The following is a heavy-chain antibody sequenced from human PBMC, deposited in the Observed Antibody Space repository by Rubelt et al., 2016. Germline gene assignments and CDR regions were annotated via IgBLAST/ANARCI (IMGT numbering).Heavy chain of an antibody. J-gene: IGHJ4*02. CDR2: IYSGGTT. D-gene: IGHD2-2*01. CDR3: ARAGYCTSTSCSPPRIDF. V-gene: IGHV3-66*01. Sequence: QAPGKGLECVSIIYSGGTTYYADSVKGRFTISRDNSKNTLYLQMNSLRAEDTAVYYCARAGYCTSTSCSPPRIDFWGQGTLVTVSS.